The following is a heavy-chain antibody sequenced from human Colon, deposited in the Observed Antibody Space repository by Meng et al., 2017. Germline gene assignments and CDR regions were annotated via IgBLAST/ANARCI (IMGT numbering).Heavy chain of an antibody. CDR1: GGSFSGYY. D-gene: IGHD6-19*01. CDR3: ARERLSSGWYGGRWFDP. Sequence: QLQQSGPGLVKPPQTLSLTCAVYGGSFSGYYWSWIRQPPGKGLEWIGEINHSGSTNYNPSLKSRVTISVDTSKNQFSLKLSSVTAADTAVYYCARERLSSGWYGGRWFDPWGQGTLVTVSS. J-gene: IGHJ5*02. CDR2: INHSGST. V-gene: IGHV4-34*01.